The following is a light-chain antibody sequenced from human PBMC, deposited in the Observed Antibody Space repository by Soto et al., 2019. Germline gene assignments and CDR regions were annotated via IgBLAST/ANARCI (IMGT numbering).Light chain of an antibody. CDR2: EVT. Sequence: QSVLTQPPSASGSPGQSVTISCTGTSSDVGAYNYVSWYQQHPGRTPKLLIYEVTGRPSGVPDRFSGSKSGNTASLTVSGLQAEDEADYYCSSYAGNNNVIFGGGTNVTVL. V-gene: IGLV2-8*01. J-gene: IGLJ2*01. CDR1: SSDVGAYNY. CDR3: SSYAGNNNVI.